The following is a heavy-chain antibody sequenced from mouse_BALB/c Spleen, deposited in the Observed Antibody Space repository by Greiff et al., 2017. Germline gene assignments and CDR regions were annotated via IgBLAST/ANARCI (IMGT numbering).Heavy chain of an antibody. CDR2: ISSGSSTI. V-gene: IGHV5-17*02. CDR3: ARCPSCAMDY. Sequence: EVMLVESGGGLVQPGGSRKLSCAASGFTFSSFGMHWVRQAPEKGLEWVAYISSGSSTIYYADTVKGRFTISRDNPKNTLFLQMTSLRSEDTAMYCCARCPSCAMDYWGQGTSVTVSS. J-gene: IGHJ4*01. CDR1: GFTFSSFG.